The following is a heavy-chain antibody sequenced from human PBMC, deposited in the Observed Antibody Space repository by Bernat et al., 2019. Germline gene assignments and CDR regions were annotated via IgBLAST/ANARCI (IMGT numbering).Heavy chain of an antibody. D-gene: IGHD6-13*01. CDR3: ARLDNSWLNDY. Sequence: EVQLVESGGGLVQPGGSLRLSCAASGFTVSSNYMSWVRQAPGKGLEWVSVIYSGGSTYYADSVKGRFTISRDNSKNTLYLQMNSLRAEDTAVYYCARLDNSWLNDYWGQGTLVTVSS. CDR2: IYSGGST. J-gene: IGHJ4*02. V-gene: IGHV3-66*04. CDR1: GFTVSSNY.